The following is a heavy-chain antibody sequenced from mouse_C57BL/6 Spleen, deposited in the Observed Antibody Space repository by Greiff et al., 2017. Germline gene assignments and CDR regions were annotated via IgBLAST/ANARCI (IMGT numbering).Heavy chain of an antibody. Sequence: QVQLQQSGAELVKPGASVKISCKASGYAFSSYWMNWVKQRPGKGLEWIGQIYPGDGDTNYNGKFKGKATLTADKSSSTAYMQLSSLTSEDSAVYFCARYRYEGYAMDYWGQGTSVTVSS. CDR2: IYPGDGDT. V-gene: IGHV1-80*01. CDR3: ARYRYEGYAMDY. J-gene: IGHJ4*01. CDR1: GYAFSSYW. D-gene: IGHD1-1*01.